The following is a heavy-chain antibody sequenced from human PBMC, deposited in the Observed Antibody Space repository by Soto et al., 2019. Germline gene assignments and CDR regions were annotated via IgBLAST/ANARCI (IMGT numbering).Heavy chain of an antibody. D-gene: IGHD4-17*01. V-gene: IGHV1-69*08. CDR2: IIPILGIA. CDR1: GGTFSSYT. J-gene: IGHJ4*02. Sequence: QVQLVQSGAEVKKPGSSVKVSCKASGGTFSSYTISWVRQAPGQGLEWMGRIIPILGIANYAQKFQGRVTITADKSTSTAYMELSSLRSEDTAVYYCARDLAHDYGAGGDYYWGQGTLVTVSS. CDR3: ARDLAHDYGAGGDYY.